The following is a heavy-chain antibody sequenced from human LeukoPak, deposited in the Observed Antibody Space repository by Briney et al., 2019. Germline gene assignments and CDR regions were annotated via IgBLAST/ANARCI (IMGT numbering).Heavy chain of an antibody. J-gene: IGHJ6*03. Sequence: SETLSLTCAVYGGSFSGYYWSWIRQPPGKGLEWIGEINHSGSTNYNPSLKSRVTISVDTSKNQFSLKLSSVTAAATAVYYCARGSREWLRFTPLYYYYMDVWGKGTTVTVSS. D-gene: IGHD5-12*01. CDR3: ARGSREWLRFTPLYYYYMDV. CDR2: INHSGST. V-gene: IGHV4-34*01. CDR1: GGSFSGYY.